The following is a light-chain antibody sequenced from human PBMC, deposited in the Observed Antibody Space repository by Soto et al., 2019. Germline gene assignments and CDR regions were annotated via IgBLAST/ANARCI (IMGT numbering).Light chain of an antibody. Sequence: QSVLTQPASVSGSPGQSITISCTGTSSDVGDHNSVSWYQQQPGKAPKLMICAVSNRPSGVSNRFSGSKSGNTASLTISGLQAEDEADYYCGSYTTSITVIFGGGTKLTVL. J-gene: IGLJ2*01. V-gene: IGLV2-14*03. CDR1: SSDVGDHNS. CDR3: GSYTTSITVI. CDR2: AVS.